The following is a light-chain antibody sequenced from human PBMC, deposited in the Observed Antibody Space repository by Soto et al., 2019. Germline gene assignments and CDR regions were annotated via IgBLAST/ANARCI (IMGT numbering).Light chain of an antibody. J-gene: IGKJ5*01. CDR3: QQSNTFPIT. Sequence: RXHSXXXLSASXXXGVXIACRASQSISSYLNWYQQIPGKAPKLLIYAASTLRSGVPSRFGGSGSGTDFTLTISSLQPEDFATYFCQQSNTFPITFGQGTRLEIK. CDR2: AAS. V-gene: IGKV1-39*01. CDR1: QSISSY.